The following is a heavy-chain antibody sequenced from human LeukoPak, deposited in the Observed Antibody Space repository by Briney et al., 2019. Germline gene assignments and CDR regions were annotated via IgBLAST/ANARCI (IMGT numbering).Heavy chain of an antibody. D-gene: IGHD2-15*01. Sequence: PGGSLRLSCAASGFTFSSYAMSWVRQAPGKGLEWVSGIGSSGRNTYYADSVKGRFTISRDNSKNTLYLQMNNLRAEDTALYYCAKDLRYCSAGTCYSEYYFDYGGQGTLVSVSS. CDR1: GFTFSSYA. CDR2: IGSSGRNT. J-gene: IGHJ4*02. V-gene: IGHV3-23*01. CDR3: AKDLRYCSAGTCYSEYYFDY.